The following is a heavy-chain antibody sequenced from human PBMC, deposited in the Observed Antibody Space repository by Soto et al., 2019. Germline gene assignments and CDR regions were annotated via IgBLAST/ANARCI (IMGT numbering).Heavy chain of an antibody. Sequence: LSLTCAVYGGSFSGYFWSWIRQPPGKGLEWIGEIFHGGSTNYSPSLKSRVTISVDTSKNQFSLELSSVTAADTAVYYCARPHYDSNTFYYFFDYWGQGTLVTVSS. CDR1: GGSFSGYF. CDR2: IFHGGST. CDR3: ARPHYDSNTFYYFFDY. V-gene: IGHV4-34*12. J-gene: IGHJ4*02. D-gene: IGHD3-22*01.